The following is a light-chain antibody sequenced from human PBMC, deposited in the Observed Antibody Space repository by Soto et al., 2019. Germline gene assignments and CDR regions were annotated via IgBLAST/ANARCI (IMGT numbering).Light chain of an antibody. CDR2: NVN. CDR1: SSDVGGYDY. J-gene: IGLJ2*01. Sequence: QSALTQPASVSGSPGQSIIISCTGTSSDVGGYDYVSWYQQHPGTAPKLLIRNVNTRPSGVSDRFSGSKSGSTASLIISGLQAEDEADYYCSSYTSSSSVVFGGGTKVTVL. CDR3: SSYTSSSSVV. V-gene: IGLV2-14*03.